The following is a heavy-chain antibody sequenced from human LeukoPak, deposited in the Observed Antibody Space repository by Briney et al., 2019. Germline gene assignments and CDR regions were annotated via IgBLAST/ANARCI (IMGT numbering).Heavy chain of an antibody. V-gene: IGHV4-34*01. D-gene: IGHD3-10*01. CDR2: INHSGST. CDR3: TRANGYGLIDY. Sequence: SETLSLTCAVYGESFSGYYWSWIRQPPGKGLEWIGEINHSGSTNHNPSLKSRVTISVDTSKNQFSLKLSSVTAADTAMYYCTRANGYGLIDYWGQGTLVTVSS. J-gene: IGHJ4*02. CDR1: GESFSGYY.